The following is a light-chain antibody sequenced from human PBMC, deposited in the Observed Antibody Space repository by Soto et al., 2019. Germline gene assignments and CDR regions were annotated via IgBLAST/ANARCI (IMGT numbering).Light chain of an antibody. Sequence: EVVLTQSPGTLSLSPGERATLSCRASQSVSSNLAWYQQKPGQAPSLLIYGASTRATGIPARFSGSGSGTEFTLTISSLQSEDFAVYYCQQYNNWPLTFGGGTKVDIK. V-gene: IGKV3-15*01. CDR1: QSVSSN. J-gene: IGKJ4*01. CDR2: GAS. CDR3: QQYNNWPLT.